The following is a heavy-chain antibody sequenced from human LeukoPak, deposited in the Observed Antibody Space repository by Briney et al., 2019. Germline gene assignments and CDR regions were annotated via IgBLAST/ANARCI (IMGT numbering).Heavy chain of an antibody. J-gene: IGHJ2*01. CDR2: IRSKAYGGTT. V-gene: IGHV3-49*04. CDR1: GFTFGDYA. Sequence: GGSLRPSCTASGFTFGDYAMSWVRQAPGKGLEWVGFIRSKAYGGTTEYAASVKGRFTISRDDSKSIAYLQMNSLKTEDTAVYYCTRDVSGEPFIYWYFDLWGRGTLVTVSS. CDR3: TRDVSGEPFIYWYFDL. D-gene: IGHD3-10*01.